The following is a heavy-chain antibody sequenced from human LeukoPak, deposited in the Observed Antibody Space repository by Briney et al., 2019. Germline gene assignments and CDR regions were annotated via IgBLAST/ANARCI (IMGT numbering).Heavy chain of an antibody. D-gene: IGHD5-18*01. CDR2: INPNTGGT. CDR3: ARDDSFQSDS. J-gene: IGHJ4*02. CDR1: GYTFTAYY. V-gene: IGHV1-2*02. Sequence: ASVKVSCKASGYTFTAYYMHWVRQAPGQGLEWMGWINPNTGGTNYAQKFQGRVTMTRATSISTAYMELSSLTSDDTAVYYCARDDSFQSDSWGQGTLVTVSS.